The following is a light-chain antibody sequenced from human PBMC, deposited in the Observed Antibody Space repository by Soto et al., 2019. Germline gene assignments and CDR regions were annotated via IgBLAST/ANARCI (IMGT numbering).Light chain of an antibody. CDR1: QTISSW. CDR2: KAS. V-gene: IGKV1-5*03. J-gene: IGKJ1*01. CDR3: QQYSNYWT. Sequence: DIQMTQSPSTLSASVGDRVTITCRASQTISSWLAWYQQKPGKAPRLLSYKASILESGVSSTFSRSGSGTEFTLTISSLQPDDFATYYCQQYSNYWTFGQGTKVEIK.